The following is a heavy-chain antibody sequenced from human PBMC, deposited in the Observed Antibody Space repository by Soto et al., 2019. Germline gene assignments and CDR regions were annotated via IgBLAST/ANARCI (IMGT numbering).Heavy chain of an antibody. Sequence: EVQLVESGGGLVQPGGSLRISCAASGFSCSNYWMSWARQAPGKGLEWVATTKEDGSEKYYVDSVKGRFTISRDNAENALYLQMSSLRGEDTAVYYCATSVSGRTQGGYWGQGTLVTVSS. CDR2: TKEDGSEK. V-gene: IGHV3-7*01. CDR1: GFSCSNYW. D-gene: IGHD3-10*01. J-gene: IGHJ4*02. CDR3: ATSVSGRTQGGY.